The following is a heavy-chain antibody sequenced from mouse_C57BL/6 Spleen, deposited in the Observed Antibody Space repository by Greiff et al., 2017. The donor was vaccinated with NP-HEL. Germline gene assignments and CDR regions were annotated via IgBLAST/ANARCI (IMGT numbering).Heavy chain of an antibody. V-gene: IGHV1-76*01. CDR2: IYPGSGNT. CDR1: GYTFTDYY. D-gene: IGHD3-2*02. Sequence: VQLKESGAELVRPGASVKLSCKASGYTFTDYYINWVKQRPGQGLEWIARIYPGSGNTYYNEKFKGKATLTAEKSSSTAYMQLSSLTSEDSAVYFCARGGSSGFAYWGQGTLVTVSA. CDR3: ARGGSSGFAY. J-gene: IGHJ3*01.